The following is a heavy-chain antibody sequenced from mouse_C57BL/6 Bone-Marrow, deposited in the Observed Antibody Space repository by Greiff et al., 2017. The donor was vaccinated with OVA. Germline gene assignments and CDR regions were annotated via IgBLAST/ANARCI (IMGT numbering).Heavy chain of an antibody. D-gene: IGHD1-1*01. Sequence: EVHLVESGGGLVQPGESLKLSCESNEYEFPSHDMSWVRKTPEKRLELVAAINSDGGSTYYPDTMERRFIISRDNTKKTLYLQMSSLRSEDTALYYCASPPYYYGSDWYFDVWGTGTTVTVSS. J-gene: IGHJ1*03. CDR1: EYEFPSHD. CDR2: INSDGGST. V-gene: IGHV5-2*01. CDR3: ASPPYYYGSDWYFDV.